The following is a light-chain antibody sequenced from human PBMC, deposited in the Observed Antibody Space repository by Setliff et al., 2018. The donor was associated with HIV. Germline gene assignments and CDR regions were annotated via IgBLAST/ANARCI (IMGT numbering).Light chain of an antibody. CDR1: SSNIGAGYD. CDR3: QPYDSSLRGSV. Sequence: QSVLTQAPSVSGAPGQRVTISCTGSSSNIGAGYDVHWYQQLPGTAPKLVIFGNNNRPSGIPDRFSGSKSGTSASLAITGLQAEDEADYYCQPYDSSLRGSVFGTGTKVTVL. V-gene: IGLV1-40*01. CDR2: GNN. J-gene: IGLJ1*01.